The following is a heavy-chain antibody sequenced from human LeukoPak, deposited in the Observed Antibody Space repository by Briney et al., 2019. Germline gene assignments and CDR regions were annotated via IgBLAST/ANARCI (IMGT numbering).Heavy chain of an antibody. D-gene: IGHD2-2*01. V-gene: IGHV3-49*03. J-gene: IGHJ6*03. CDR3: TRDRRYCSSTSCPRGSYYYHYYMDV. CDR2: IRSKAYGGTT. Sequence: GGSLRLSCTASGFTFGDYAMSWFRQAPGKGLEWVGFIRSKAYGGTTEYAASVKGRFTISRDDSKSIAYLQMNSLKTEDTAVYYCTRDRRYCSSTSCPRGSYYYHYYMDVWGKGTTVTVSS. CDR1: GFTFGDYA.